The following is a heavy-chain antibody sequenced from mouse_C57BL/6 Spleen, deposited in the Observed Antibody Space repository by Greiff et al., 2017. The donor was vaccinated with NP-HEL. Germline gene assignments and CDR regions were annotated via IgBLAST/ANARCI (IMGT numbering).Heavy chain of an antibody. J-gene: IGHJ1*03. V-gene: IGHV2-2*01. CDR3: ARSPPATVVPYWYFDV. Sequence: QVHVKQSGPGLVQPSQSLSITCTVSGFSLTSYGVHWVRQSPGQGLEWLGVIWRGGSTAYNAAFISRLSISKDNSKSQVFFKMNSLQADDTAIYYCARSPPATVVPYWYFDVWGTGTTVTVSS. CDR2: IWRGGST. D-gene: IGHD1-1*01. CDR1: GFSLTSYG.